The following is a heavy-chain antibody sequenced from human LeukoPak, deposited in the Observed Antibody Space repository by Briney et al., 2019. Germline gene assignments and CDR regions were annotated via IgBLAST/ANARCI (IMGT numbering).Heavy chain of an antibody. CDR2: ISSSSSYI. D-gene: IGHD2-2*02. CDR3: ASAGGYCSSTSCYTWGDYYYYGMDV. V-gene: IGHV3-21*01. Sequence: PGGSLRLSCAASGFTFSSYAMSWVRQAPGKGLEWVSSISSSSSYIYYADSVKGRFTISRDNAKNSLYLQMNSLRAEDTAVYYCASAGGYCSSTSCYTWGDYYYYGMDVWGQGTTVTVSS. J-gene: IGHJ6*02. CDR1: GFTFSSYA.